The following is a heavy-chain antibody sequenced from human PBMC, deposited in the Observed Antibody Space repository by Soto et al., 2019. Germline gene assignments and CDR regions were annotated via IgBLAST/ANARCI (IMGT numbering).Heavy chain of an antibody. CDR1: GFSFSSFA. CDR3: AKVGIAARLGVFDY. Sequence: PGGSLRLSCAASGFSFSSFAMSWVRQAPGKGLEWVSAVIYSGGTTYYVDSVKGRFTISRDNSRNTLYLQMEGLRAEDTALYYCAKVGIAARLGVFDYWGQGTLVTVSS. J-gene: IGHJ4*02. D-gene: IGHD6-6*01. V-gene: IGHV3-23*01. CDR2: VIYSGGTT.